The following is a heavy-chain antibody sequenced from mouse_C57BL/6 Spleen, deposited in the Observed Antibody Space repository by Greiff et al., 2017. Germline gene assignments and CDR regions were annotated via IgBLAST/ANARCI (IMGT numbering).Heavy chain of an antibody. Sequence: EVNLVESEGGLVQPGSSMKLSCTASGFTFSDYYMAWVRQVPEKGLEWVANINYDGSSTYYLDSLKSRFIISRDNAKNILYLQMSSLKSEDTATYYCARDGWDYFDYWGQGTTLTVSS. J-gene: IGHJ2*01. CDR3: ARDGWDYFDY. CDR1: GFTFSDYY. CDR2: INYDGSST. V-gene: IGHV5-16*01. D-gene: IGHD3-3*01.